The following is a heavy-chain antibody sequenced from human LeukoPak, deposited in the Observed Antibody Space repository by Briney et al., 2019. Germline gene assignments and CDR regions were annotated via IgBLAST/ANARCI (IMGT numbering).Heavy chain of an antibody. D-gene: IGHD2-21*02. Sequence: SETLSLTCTVSGGSISSYYWNWIRQPPGKGLEWIGYIHYSGTTNNNPSLQSRVTISVDTSKNQFSLKLSSVTAADTAVYYCARHECAGDCYHIGDYYYYYGMDVWGQGTTVTVSS. V-gene: IGHV4-59*08. J-gene: IGHJ6*02. CDR3: ARHECAGDCYHIGDYYYYYGMDV. CDR1: GGSISSYY. CDR2: IHYSGTT.